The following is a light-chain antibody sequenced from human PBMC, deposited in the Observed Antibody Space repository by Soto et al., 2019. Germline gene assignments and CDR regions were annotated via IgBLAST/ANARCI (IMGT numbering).Light chain of an antibody. CDR3: QQYNSYS. V-gene: IGKV1-9*01. Sequence: IQLTQSPSSLSASVGDRVTITCRASQGISSYLAWYQQKPGKAPKLLIYAASNLQSGVPSRFSGSGSGTEFTLTISSLQPDDFATYYCQQYNSYSFGQGTKVDIK. J-gene: IGKJ1*01. CDR1: QGISSY. CDR2: AAS.